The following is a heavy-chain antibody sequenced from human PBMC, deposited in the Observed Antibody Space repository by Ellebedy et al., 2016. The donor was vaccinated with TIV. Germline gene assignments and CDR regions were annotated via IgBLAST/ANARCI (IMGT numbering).Heavy chain of an antibody. CDR1: GGTFSSYS. CDR3: ARDGPWGYHWFDP. D-gene: IGHD3-16*02. V-gene: IGHV1-69*06. Sequence: AASVKVSCKASGGTFSSYSMIWVRQAPGQGLEWMGGIIPIFGTPDYAQSFQGRVTITADTSTSTAYMELSSLRSDDAAVYYCARDGPWGYHWFDPWGQGTLVTVSS. J-gene: IGHJ5*02. CDR2: IIPIFGTP.